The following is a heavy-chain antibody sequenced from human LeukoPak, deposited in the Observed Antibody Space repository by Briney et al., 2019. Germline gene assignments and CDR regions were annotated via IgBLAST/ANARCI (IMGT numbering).Heavy chain of an antibody. V-gene: IGHV1-18*04. Sequence: GASMKVSCKASGYTFTTDGITWVRQAPGQGLEWMGWISAHNGNRKYAQNFQGRVSMTTDTSTSTAYMELRSLRSDDTAVYYCARITYGEYGNWFDPWGQGTLVTVSS. J-gene: IGHJ5*02. CDR2: ISAHNGNR. CDR3: ARITYGEYGNWFDP. CDR1: GYTFTTDG. D-gene: IGHD4-17*01.